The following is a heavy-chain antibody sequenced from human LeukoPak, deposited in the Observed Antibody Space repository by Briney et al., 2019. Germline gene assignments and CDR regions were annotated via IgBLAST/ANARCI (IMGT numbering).Heavy chain of an antibody. Sequence: PGGSLRLSCAASGFTFSSYGMHWVRQAPGKGLEWVAVISYDGSNKYYADSVRGRFTISRDNSKNTLYLQMNSLRAEDTAVYYCAKDQQQLVYYYYGMDVWGQGTTVTVSS. CDR1: GFTFSSYG. D-gene: IGHD6-13*01. CDR3: AKDQQQLVYYYYGMDV. CDR2: ISYDGSNK. V-gene: IGHV3-30*18. J-gene: IGHJ6*02.